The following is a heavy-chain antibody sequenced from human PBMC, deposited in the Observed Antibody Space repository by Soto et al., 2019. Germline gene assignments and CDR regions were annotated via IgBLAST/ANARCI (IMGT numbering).Heavy chain of an antibody. CDR3: GRDGSAGIIDS. CDR1: GYTFTGYG. CDR2: ISVFNGNT. Sequence: QVQLVQSGAEVKKPGASVKVSCKTSGYTFTGYGINWVRQAPGHGLEWVGWISVFNGNTKYGQNIQDRVIMTTDTSASTSDAELRSLRSDDAAVYFCGRDGSAGIIDSWGQGKMLIVSS. J-gene: IGHJ3*01. D-gene: IGHD3-16*01. V-gene: IGHV1-18*01.